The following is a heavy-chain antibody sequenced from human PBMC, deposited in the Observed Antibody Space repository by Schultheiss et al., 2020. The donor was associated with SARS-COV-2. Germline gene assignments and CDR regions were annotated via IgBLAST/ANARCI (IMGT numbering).Heavy chain of an antibody. D-gene: IGHD2-15*01. Sequence: GGSLRLSCAASGFTFSSYGMHWVRQAPGKGLEWVAVISYGGSNKYYADSVKGRFTISRDNSKNTLYLQMNSLRAEDTAVYYCARDQGSGGSSYFDYWGQGTLVTVSS. CDR2: ISYGGSNK. CDR1: GFTFSSYG. V-gene: IGHV3-30*03. J-gene: IGHJ4*02. CDR3: ARDQGSGGSSYFDY.